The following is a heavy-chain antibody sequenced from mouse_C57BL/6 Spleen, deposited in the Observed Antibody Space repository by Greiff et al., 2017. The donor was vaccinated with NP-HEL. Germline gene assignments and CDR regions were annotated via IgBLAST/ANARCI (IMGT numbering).Heavy chain of an antibody. CDR3: ARGTGDGYYYAMDY. V-gene: IGHV1-26*01. CDR2: INPNNGGT. J-gene: IGHJ4*01. D-gene: IGHD2-3*01. Sequence: EVQLQQSGPELVKPGASVKISCKASGYTFTDYYMNWVKQSHGKSLEWIGDINPNNGGTSYNQKFKGKATLTVDKSSSTAYMELRSLTSDDSAVYYCARGTGDGYYYAMDYWGQGTSVTVSS. CDR1: GYTFTDYY.